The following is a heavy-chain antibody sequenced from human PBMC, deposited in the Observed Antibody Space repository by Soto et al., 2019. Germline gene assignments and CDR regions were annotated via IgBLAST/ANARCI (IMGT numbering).Heavy chain of an antibody. J-gene: IGHJ6*02. CDR3: ARDSTGYCSGGSCYSAYYYGMDV. D-gene: IGHD2-15*01. Sequence: PGGSLRLSCAASGFTFSSYSMNWVRQAPGKGLEWVSYISSSSTIYYADSVKGRFTISRDNAKNSLYLQMNSLRDEDTAVYYCARDSTGYCSGGSCYSAYYYGMDVWGQGTTVTVSS. CDR1: GFTFSSYS. V-gene: IGHV3-48*02. CDR2: ISSSSTI.